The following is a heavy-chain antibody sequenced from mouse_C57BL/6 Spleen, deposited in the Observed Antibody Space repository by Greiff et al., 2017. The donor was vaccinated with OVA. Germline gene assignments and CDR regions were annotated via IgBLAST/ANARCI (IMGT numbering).Heavy chain of an antibody. J-gene: IGHJ4*01. CDR3: AKIYDYDVVYAMDY. Sequence: VQLQQSGPGLVQPSQSLSITCTASGFSFTSYGVHWVRQSPGKGLEWLGVIWSGGSTDYNADFMSRLSITKDNSKCQVFFKMNSLQADDTAIYYCAKIYDYDVVYAMDYWGQGTSVTVSS. CDR1: GFSFTSYG. CDR2: IWSGGST. D-gene: IGHD2-4*01. V-gene: IGHV2-5*01.